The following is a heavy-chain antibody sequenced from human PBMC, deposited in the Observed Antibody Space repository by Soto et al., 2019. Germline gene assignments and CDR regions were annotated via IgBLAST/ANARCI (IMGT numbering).Heavy chain of an antibody. J-gene: IGHJ4*02. CDR2: LSGSGGST. Sequence: LRLSCAASGFTFSSYAMNWVRQAPGKGLEWVSGLSGSGGSTYYADSVKGRFTISRDNSKNTLYLQMNSLRAEDTAVYYCARDKRDLRFLEWSYYFDYWGQGTLVTVSS. CDR1: GFTFSSYA. CDR3: ARDKRDLRFLEWSYYFDY. D-gene: IGHD3-3*01. V-gene: IGHV3-23*01.